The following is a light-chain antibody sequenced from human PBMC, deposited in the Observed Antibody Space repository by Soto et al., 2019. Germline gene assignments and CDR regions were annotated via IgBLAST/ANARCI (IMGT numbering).Light chain of an antibody. Sequence: EIVLTQSPGTLSLFPGERATLSCRASQSLTTRYLAWYQQKSGQATSLLIYGASSWATGIPARFSGSGSGTDYTLTISRLEPEDFAGYYCQQYGTSPTFGQGTRLEIK. J-gene: IGKJ5*01. CDR1: QSLTTRY. V-gene: IGKV3-20*01. CDR3: QQYGTSPT. CDR2: GAS.